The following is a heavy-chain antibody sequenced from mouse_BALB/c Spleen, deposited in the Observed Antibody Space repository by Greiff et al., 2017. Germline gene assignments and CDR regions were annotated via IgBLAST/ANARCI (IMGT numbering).Heavy chain of an antibody. CDR2: ISSGSSTI. V-gene: IGHV5-17*02. J-gene: IGHJ4*01. CDR3: ARDYSYGYYAMDY. CDR1: GFTFSSFG. Sequence: EVHLVESGGGLVQPGGSRKLSCAASGFTFSSFGMHWVRQAPEKGLEWVAYISSGSSTIYYADTVKGRFTISRDNPKNTLFLQMTSLRSEDTAMYYCARDYSYGYYAMDYWGQGTSVTVSS. D-gene: IGHD1-2*01.